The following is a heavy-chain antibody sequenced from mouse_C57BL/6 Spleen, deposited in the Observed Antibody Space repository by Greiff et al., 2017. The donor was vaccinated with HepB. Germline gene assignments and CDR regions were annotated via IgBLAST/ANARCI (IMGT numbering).Heavy chain of an antibody. J-gene: IGHJ3*01. Sequence: VQLQQSGAELVRPGASVKLSCTASGFNSKDDYMHWVKQRPEQGLEWIGWIDPENGDTEYASKFQGKATITADTSSNTAYLQLSSLTSEDTAVYYCTFPYGYDRAWFAYWGQGTLVTVSA. CDR3: TFPYGYDRAWFAY. CDR1: GFNSKDDY. D-gene: IGHD2-2*01. V-gene: IGHV14-4*01. CDR2: IDPENGDT.